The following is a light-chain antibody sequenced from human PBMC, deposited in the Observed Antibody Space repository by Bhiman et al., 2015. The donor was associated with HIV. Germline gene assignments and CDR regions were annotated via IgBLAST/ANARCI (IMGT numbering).Light chain of an antibody. CDR3: QSYDANNHWV. Sequence: NFMLTQPHSVSESPGKTVTISCTRSSGSIASYYVQWYQQRPGSSPTNVIYDDSQRPSGVPDRFSGSIDSSSNSASLTISGLQTDDEADYYCQSYDANNHWVFGGGTKLTVL. V-gene: IGLV6-57*01. CDR1: SGSIASYY. J-gene: IGLJ3*02. CDR2: DDS.